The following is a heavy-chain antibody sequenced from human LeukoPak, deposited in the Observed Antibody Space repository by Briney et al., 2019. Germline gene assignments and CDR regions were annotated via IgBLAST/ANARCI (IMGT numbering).Heavy chain of an antibody. Sequence: GGSLRLSCAASGFTFSSYAMSWVRQAPGKGLEWVSAISCSGGSTYYADSVKGRFTISRDNSKNTLYLQMNSLRAEDTAVYYCAKATGRGYYYGSGTHAFDIWGQGTMVTVSS. D-gene: IGHD3-10*01. CDR2: ISCSGGST. CDR1: GFTFSSYA. V-gene: IGHV3-23*01. J-gene: IGHJ3*02. CDR3: AKATGRGYYYGSGTHAFDI.